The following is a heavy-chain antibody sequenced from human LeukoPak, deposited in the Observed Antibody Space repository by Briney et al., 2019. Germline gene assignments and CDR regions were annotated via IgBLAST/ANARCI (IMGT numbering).Heavy chain of an antibody. V-gene: IGHV4-59*08. D-gene: IGHD2-8*01. CDR1: GASMSGQH. CDR2: IHYDGRT. J-gene: IGHJ4*02. Sequence: PSETLSLTCTVSGASMSGQHWSWIRQAPGKGLEWIAWIHYDGRTNYNPSLKSRLSLSVDTSTNQFSLSLNSVTAADTAVHFCARHLNGGTHPLDNWGPGIRVIVSP. CDR3: ARHLNGGTHPLDN.